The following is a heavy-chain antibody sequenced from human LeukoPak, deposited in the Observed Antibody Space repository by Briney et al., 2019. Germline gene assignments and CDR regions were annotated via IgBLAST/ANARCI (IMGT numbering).Heavy chain of an antibody. CDR3: AREDVIVVVIDY. J-gene: IGHJ4*02. V-gene: IGHV3-21*01. Sequence: GGSLRLSCVVSGFTFSNFSMNWVRQAPGKGLEWVSCISSRSGYIYYADSVKGRFTISRDSSKNTLYLQMNSLRAEDTAVYYCAREDVIVVVIDYWGQGTLVTVSS. CDR1: GFTFSNFS. D-gene: IGHD3-22*01. CDR2: ISSRSGYI.